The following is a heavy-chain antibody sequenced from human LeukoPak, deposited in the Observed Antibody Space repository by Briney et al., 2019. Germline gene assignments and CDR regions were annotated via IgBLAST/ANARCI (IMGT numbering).Heavy chain of an antibody. J-gene: IGHJ6*03. D-gene: IGHD3-3*01. CDR1: GYTFTSYG. V-gene: IGHV1-18*01. Sequence: ASVKVSCKASGYTFTSYGISWVRQAPGQGLEWMGWISAYNGNTNYAQKLQGRVTMTTDTSTSTAYMELRSLRSDDTAVYYCARANDFWSGYYYYYYMDVWGKGTTVTVSS. CDR2: ISAYNGNT. CDR3: ARANDFWSGYYYYYYMDV.